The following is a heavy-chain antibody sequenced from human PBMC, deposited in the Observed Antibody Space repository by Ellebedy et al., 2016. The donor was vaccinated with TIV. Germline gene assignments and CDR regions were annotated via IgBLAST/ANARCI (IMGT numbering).Heavy chain of an antibody. V-gene: IGHV4-4*02. J-gene: IGHJ5*02. CDR2: VYHSGHT. D-gene: IGHD2/OR15-2a*01. CDR1: GGSTNSDNY. Sequence: MPGGSLRLSCGVSGGSTNSDNYWSWVRQSPGRGLEWIGEVYHSGHTNYNPSLRSRVSISVDKSKSQFSLRLRSMTAADTAVYYCARDWTRGGGYFASWFDPWGQGTPVTVSS. CDR3: ARDWTRGGGYFASWFDP.